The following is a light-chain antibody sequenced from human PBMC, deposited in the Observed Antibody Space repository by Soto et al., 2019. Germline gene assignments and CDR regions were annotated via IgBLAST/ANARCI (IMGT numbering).Light chain of an antibody. CDR1: SSNIGTNF. CDR3: AAWDDSLSGPV. V-gene: IGLV1-47*01. Sequence: QAVVTQPPSASGTPGQRVTISCSGSSSNIGTNFLYWYQQLPGTAPKLLIYRNNQRPSGVPDRFSGSKSGTSASLAISGLRSEDEGDYYCAAWDDSLSGPVFGGGTKVTVL. CDR2: RNN. J-gene: IGLJ3*02.